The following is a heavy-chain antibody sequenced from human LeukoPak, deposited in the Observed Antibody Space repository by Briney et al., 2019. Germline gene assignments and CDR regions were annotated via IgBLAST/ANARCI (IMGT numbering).Heavy chain of an antibody. CDR2: INHSGST. Sequence: KPSETLSLTCAVYGGSFSGYYWSWIRQPPGKGLEWIGEINHSGSTNYNPSLKSRVTISVDTSKNQFSLKLSSVTAADTAVYYCAREASDWNYDILTGYYEGDLYFDYWGQGTLVTVSS. CDR1: GGSFSGYY. D-gene: IGHD3-9*01. J-gene: IGHJ4*02. CDR3: AREASDWNYDILTGYYEGDLYFDY. V-gene: IGHV4-34*01.